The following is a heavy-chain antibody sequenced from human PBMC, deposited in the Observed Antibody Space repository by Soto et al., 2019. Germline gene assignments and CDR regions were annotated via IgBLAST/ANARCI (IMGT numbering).Heavy chain of an antibody. CDR3: ARSEDYYDSSGYGDY. Sequence: ASVQVSCNASGYTFSNYAIHWVRLAPGQRLEWMGWISAYNGNTNYAQKLQGRVTITTDTSTSTAYMELRSLRSDDTAVYYCARSEDYYDSSGYGDYWGQGTLVTVSS. D-gene: IGHD3-22*01. V-gene: IGHV1-18*01. CDR2: ISAYNGNT. CDR1: GYTFSNYA. J-gene: IGHJ4*02.